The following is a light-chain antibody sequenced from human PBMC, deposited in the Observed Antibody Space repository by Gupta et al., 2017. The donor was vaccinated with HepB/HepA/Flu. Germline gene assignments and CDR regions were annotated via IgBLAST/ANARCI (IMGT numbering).Light chain of an antibody. J-gene: IGKJ5*01. CDR3: QQYYGNIIT. CDR2: WVS. CDR1: QSVLYSSNNKNY. Sequence: DIVMTQSPDSLAVSLGERATINCKSSQSVLYSSNNKNYLPWYQQKPGQPPKLLIYWVSTRESGVPDRFSGSGSETNVTLTISSLQAEDVAVYYCQQYYGNIITVGQGTRREIK. V-gene: IGKV4-1*01.